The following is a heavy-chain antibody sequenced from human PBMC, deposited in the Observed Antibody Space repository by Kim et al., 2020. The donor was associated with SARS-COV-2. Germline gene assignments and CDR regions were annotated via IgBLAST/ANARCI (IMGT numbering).Heavy chain of an antibody. CDR2: ISGSGGST. Sequence: GGSLRLSCAASGFTFSSYAMSWVRQAPGKGLEWVSAISGSGGSTYYADSVKGRFTISRDNSKNTLYLQMNSLRAEDTAVYYCAKDHYYGSGSYANDAFDIWGQGTMVTVSS. CDR3: AKDHYYGSGSYANDAFDI. D-gene: IGHD3-10*01. CDR1: GFTFSSYA. J-gene: IGHJ3*02. V-gene: IGHV3-23*01.